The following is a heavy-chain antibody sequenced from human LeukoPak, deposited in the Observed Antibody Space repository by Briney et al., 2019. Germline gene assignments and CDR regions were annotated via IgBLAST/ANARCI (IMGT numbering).Heavy chain of an antibody. CDR2: INTNTGDP. Sequence: ASVKVSCKASGYTFTSYAMNWVRQAPGQGLEWMGWINTNTGDPTYAQGFTGRFVFSLDTSVSTAYLQISSLKAEDTAVYYCARDLWYSSGWHRGWFDPWGQGTLVTVSS. D-gene: IGHD6-19*01. CDR1: GYTFTSYA. CDR3: ARDLWYSSGWHRGWFDP. V-gene: IGHV7-4-1*02. J-gene: IGHJ5*02.